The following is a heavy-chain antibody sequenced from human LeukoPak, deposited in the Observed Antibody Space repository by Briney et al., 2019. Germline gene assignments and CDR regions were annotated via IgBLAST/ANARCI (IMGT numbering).Heavy chain of an antibody. CDR1: GYTFTGYY. V-gene: IGHV1-2*02. D-gene: IGHD2-2*01. J-gene: IGHJ4*02. Sequence: ASVKVSCKASGYTFTGYYMHWVRQAPGQGLEWMGWINPNSGGTNYAQKFQGRVTMTRDTSISTACMELSRLRSDDTAVYYCARVWELEYQLLFDYWGQGTLVTVSS. CDR2: INPNSGGT. CDR3: ARVWELEYQLLFDY.